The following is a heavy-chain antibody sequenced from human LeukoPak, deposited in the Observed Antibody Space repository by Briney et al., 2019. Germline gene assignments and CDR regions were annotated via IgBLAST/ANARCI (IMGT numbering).Heavy chain of an antibody. Sequence: GASVKVSCKASGGTFSSYAISWVRQAPGQGLEWMGRIIPILGIANYAQKFQGRVTITADKSTSTAYMELSSLRSEDTAVYYCVLVATSDSIDYWGQGTLVTVSP. D-gene: IGHD5-12*01. CDR1: GGTFSSYA. CDR3: VLVATSDSIDY. CDR2: IIPILGIA. V-gene: IGHV1-69*04. J-gene: IGHJ4*02.